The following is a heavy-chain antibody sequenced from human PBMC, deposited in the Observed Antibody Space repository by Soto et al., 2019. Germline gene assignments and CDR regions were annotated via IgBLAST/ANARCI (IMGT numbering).Heavy chain of an antibody. CDR1: GSTFSNDW. J-gene: IGHJ6*02. CDR3: ARDRSYSLDV. CDR2: INSDGSST. Sequence: EVQLVESGGGLLQPGGSLRPPLAVAGSTFSNDWMQRVRQAPRKGPVWVSHINSDGSSTNYADFVKGRFTIARDNVKNTVYLQMNSLRAEDTAVYYCARDRSYSLDVWGQGTTVTVSS. V-gene: IGHV3-74*01.